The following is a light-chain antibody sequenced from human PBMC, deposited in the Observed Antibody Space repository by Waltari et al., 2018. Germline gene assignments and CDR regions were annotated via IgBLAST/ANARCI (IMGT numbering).Light chain of an antibody. J-gene: IGLJ1*01. V-gene: IGLV1-40*01. CDR2: HDT. Sequence: QSVLTQPPSVSGAPGQRVTISCVGDWSIIGLHYKVQWYQQRPGTAPNLPIYHDTNRPSGVPDRFSGSKSGTSASLAIAGLQVEDEGDYYCQSYGSTLSAYVFGTGTKVTVL. CDR1: WSIIGLHYK. CDR3: QSYGSTLSAYV.